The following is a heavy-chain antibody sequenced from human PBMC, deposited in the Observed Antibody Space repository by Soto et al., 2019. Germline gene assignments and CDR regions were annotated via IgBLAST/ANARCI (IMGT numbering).Heavy chain of an antibody. CDR2: ISWNSGSI. D-gene: IGHD4-4*01. V-gene: IGHV3-9*01. Sequence: EVQLVESGGGLVQPGRSLRLSCAASGFTFEDYAMHWVRQAPGKGLEWVSGISWNSGSIGYADSVKGRFTISRDNAKNSLYLQMNSLRAEDTALYYCAKDMSTVGRYYYYGMDVWGQGTTVTVSS. CDR1: GFTFEDYA. J-gene: IGHJ6*02. CDR3: AKDMSTVGRYYYYGMDV.